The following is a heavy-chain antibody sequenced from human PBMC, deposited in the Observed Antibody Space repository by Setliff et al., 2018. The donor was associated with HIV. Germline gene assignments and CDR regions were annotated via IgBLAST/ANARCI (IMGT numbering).Heavy chain of an antibody. Sequence: ASVKVSCKASGYTFTSYYMHWVRQAPGQGLEWMGLIHPSTGNTYYTQKFQGKVTWTRDTSTSTVYMELSSLRSEDTAVYYCARDSSTGWFSADYWGQGTLVTVSS. J-gene: IGHJ4*02. CDR3: ARDSSTGWFSADY. V-gene: IGHV1-46*01. CDR1: GYTFTSYY. D-gene: IGHD6-19*01. CDR2: IHPSTGNT.